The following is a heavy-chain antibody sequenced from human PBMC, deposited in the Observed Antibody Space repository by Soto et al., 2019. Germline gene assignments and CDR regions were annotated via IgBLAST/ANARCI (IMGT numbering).Heavy chain of an antibody. D-gene: IGHD5-12*01. J-gene: IGHJ3*02. Sequence: QVQLQQSSPGLVRPSQTLSLTCDISGDSVSSNSAAWNWIRQSPSRGLEWLGRTYYRSKWYNDYAVSVRGRITVDADPSKNRFSLQLDSVTPEDSAVYYCSRGYSAYDYGFDIWGRGTLVAVSS. CDR2: TYYRSKWYN. CDR3: SRGYSAYDYGFDI. CDR1: GDSVSSNSAA. V-gene: IGHV6-1*01.